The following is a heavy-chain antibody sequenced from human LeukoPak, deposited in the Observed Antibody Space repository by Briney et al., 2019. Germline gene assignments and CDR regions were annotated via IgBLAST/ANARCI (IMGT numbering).Heavy chain of an antibody. V-gene: IGHV3-23*01. CDR3: AKAGGKNCISTNCQYYFDS. CDR1: GLTFNLYG. D-gene: IGHD2-2*01. Sequence: GGSLRLFCVASGLTFNLYGMRWVRQAAGKVLEWVPSMDSGGYTYYADSVKGRFTISRDNSKNTLYLQMHSLRDLLSFSCSCAKAGGKNCISTNCQYYFDSWGQGALVTVSA. J-gene: IGHJ4*02. CDR2: MDSGGYT.